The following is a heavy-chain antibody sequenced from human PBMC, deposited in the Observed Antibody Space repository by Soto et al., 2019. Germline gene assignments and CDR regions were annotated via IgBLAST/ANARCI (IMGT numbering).Heavy chain of an antibody. CDR3: ARATHRRGYMVDY. CDR1: GYTFINYG. D-gene: IGHD2-2*02. V-gene: IGHV1-69*13. Sequence: SVKVSCKTSGYTFINYGISWVRQAPGQGPEWMGGIIPIFGTANYAQKFQGRVTITADESTSTAYMELSSLRSEDTAVYYCARATHRRGYMVDYWGQGTLVTVSS. J-gene: IGHJ4*02. CDR2: IIPIFGTA.